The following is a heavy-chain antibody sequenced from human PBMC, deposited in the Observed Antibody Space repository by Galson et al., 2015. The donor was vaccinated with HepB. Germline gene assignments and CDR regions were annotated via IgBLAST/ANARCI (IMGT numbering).Heavy chain of an antibody. CDR1: GFTFSSYA. Sequence: SLRLSCAGSGFTFSSYAMSWVRQAPGKGLEWVSDISGSGITTYYADSVKGRFTISRDNSKNSLYLQMNSLRAEDTAVYYCATHIRVDSLYEFFDYWGQGTLVTVSS. CDR2: ISGSGITT. J-gene: IGHJ4*02. D-gene: IGHD5/OR15-5a*01. CDR3: ATHIRVDSLYEFFDY. V-gene: IGHV3-23*01.